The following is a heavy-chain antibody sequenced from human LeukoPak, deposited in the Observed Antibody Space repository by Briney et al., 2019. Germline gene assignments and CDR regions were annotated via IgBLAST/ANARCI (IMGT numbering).Heavy chain of an antibody. V-gene: IGHV3-30*18. CDR3: AKPYSSGWSGSFDY. CDR1: GFTFSSYG. Sequence: GRSLRLSCAASGFTFSSYGMHWVRQAPGKGLEWVAVISYDGGNKYYADSVKGRFTISRDNSKNTPYLQMNSLRAEDTAVYYCAKPYSSGWSGSFDYWGQGTLVTVSS. D-gene: IGHD6-19*01. CDR2: ISYDGGNK. J-gene: IGHJ4*02.